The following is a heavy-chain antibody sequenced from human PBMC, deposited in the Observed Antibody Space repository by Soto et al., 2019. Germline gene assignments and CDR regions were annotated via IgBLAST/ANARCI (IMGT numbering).Heavy chain of an antibody. J-gene: IGHJ6*02. V-gene: IGHV4-59*01. CDR2: IYYSGST. Sequence: QVQLQESGPGLVKSSETLSLTCTVSGDSISPYYWSWIRQPPGKGLEWIGYIYYSGSTNYNPSLKSRVTISVDRSKNHFSLKLSSMTAADTAVYYCARWGGPADDYYYYAMDVWGQGTTVTVSS. CDR1: GDSISPYY. CDR3: ARWGGPADDYYYYAMDV. D-gene: IGHD3-16*01.